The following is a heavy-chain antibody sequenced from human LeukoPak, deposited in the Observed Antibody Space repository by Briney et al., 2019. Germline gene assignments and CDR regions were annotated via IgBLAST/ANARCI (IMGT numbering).Heavy chain of an antibody. D-gene: IGHD6-19*01. CDR2: VHYSGST. Sequence: SETLSLTCSVSGGSITNNGYYWGWIRQSPETGLEWIGSVHYSGSTYYKPSLNSRVTISLDTSKNQFSLRLTSVTAADTVVYYCTRETSSGWYRDYYAMDVWGQGTTVTVSS. CDR1: GGSITNNGYY. CDR3: TRETSSGWYRDYYAMDV. V-gene: IGHV4-39*07. J-gene: IGHJ6*02.